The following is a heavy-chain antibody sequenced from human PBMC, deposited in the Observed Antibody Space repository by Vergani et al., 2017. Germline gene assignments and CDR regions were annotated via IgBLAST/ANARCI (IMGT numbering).Heavy chain of an antibody. CDR1: GYTFTSYA. CDR3: ARDSSPRQFDY. V-gene: IGHV1-3*01. J-gene: IGHJ4*02. CDR2: INAGNGNT. Sequence: QVQLVQSGAEVKKPGASVKVSCKASGYTFTSYAMHWVRQAPGQRLEWMGWINAGNGNTKYSQKFQGRVTITRDTSASTAYMELGSLRSEDTAVYYCARDSSPRQFDYWGQGTLVTVSS.